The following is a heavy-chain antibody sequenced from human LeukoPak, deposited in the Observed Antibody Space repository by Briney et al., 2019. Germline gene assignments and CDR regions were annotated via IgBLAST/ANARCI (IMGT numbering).Heavy chain of an antibody. CDR2: ISYDGSNK. CDR3: AKDWGYCTNGVCYSSRPRYYYYYYMDV. D-gene: IGHD2-8*01. V-gene: IGHV3-30*18. J-gene: IGHJ6*03. Sequence: PGGSLRLSCVASGFTFSSNGMHWVRQAPGKGLEWVAVISYDGSNKYYADSVKGRFTISRDNSKNTLYLQMNSLRAEDTAVYYCAKDWGYCTNGVCYSSRPRYYYYYYMDVWGKGTTVTVSS. CDR1: GFTFSSNG.